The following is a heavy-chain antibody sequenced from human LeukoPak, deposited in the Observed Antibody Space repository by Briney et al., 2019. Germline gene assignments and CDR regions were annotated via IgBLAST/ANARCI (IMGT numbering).Heavy chain of an antibody. CDR2: IYYSGST. D-gene: IGHD5-18*01. CDR1: GGSLSSYY. CDR3: TRGYSYGQCYYYYMDV. V-gene: IGHV4-59*01. Sequence: SETLSLTCTGSGGSLSSYYWSWIRQPPGKGLEWIGYIYYSGSTNYNPSLKRRVTISVDTSKNQFSLKLSSVTAADTAVYYCTRGYSYGQCYYYYMDVWGKGATVTVSS. J-gene: IGHJ6*03.